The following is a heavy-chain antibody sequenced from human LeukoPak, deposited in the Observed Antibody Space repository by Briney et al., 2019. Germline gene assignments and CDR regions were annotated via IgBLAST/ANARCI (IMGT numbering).Heavy chain of an antibody. V-gene: IGHV1-2*02. CDR1: GYTFTSYG. CDR2: INPNSGGT. D-gene: IGHD5-12*01. J-gene: IGHJ5*02. Sequence: ASVKVSCKASGYTFTSYGISWVRQAPGQGLEWMGWINPNSGGTNYAQKFQGRVTMTRDTSISTVYMELSRLRSDDTATYYCARGLPGGFDPWGQGSLVTFSS. CDR3: ARGLPGGFDP.